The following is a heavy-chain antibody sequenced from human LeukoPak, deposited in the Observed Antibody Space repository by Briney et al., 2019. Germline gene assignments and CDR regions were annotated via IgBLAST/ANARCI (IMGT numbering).Heavy chain of an antibody. Sequence: GGFLRLSCAASGFTFSSYAMSWVRQAPGKGLEWVSAISGSGGSTYYADSVKGRFTISRDNSKNTLYLQMNSLRAEDTAVYYCAKRGVWFGEPCFDYWGQGTLVTVSS. CDR3: AKRGVWFGEPCFDY. V-gene: IGHV3-23*01. J-gene: IGHJ4*02. D-gene: IGHD3-10*01. CDR1: GFTFSSYA. CDR2: ISGSGGST.